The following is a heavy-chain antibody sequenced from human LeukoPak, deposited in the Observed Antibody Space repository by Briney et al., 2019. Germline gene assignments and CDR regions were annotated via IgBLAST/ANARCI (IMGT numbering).Heavy chain of an antibody. CDR2: IYYSGST. CDR3: ARDRAPYDFWSGYYPYYFDY. J-gene: IGHJ4*02. D-gene: IGHD3-3*01. V-gene: IGHV4-39*07. Sequence: SETLSLTCTVSGGSISSSSYYWGWIRQPPGKGLEWIGCIYYSGSTYYNPSLKSRVTISVDTSKNQFSLKLSSVTAADTAVYYCARDRAPYDFWSGYYPYYFDYWGQGTLVTVSS. CDR1: GGSISSSSYY.